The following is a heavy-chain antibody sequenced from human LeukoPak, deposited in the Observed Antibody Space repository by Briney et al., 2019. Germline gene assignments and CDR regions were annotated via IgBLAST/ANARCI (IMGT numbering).Heavy chain of an antibody. J-gene: IGHJ5*02. D-gene: IGHD2-8*01. Sequence: PGMSLRLSCGACCVTLSPHGMQWVRQAPGKGLEWVAVISYEGGTQHYADSVKGRFIISRDNPRNTLYQQMNIKSTEDTAVYNIAIAGTAQVSTLYAPWGQGTQVIVSS. CDR1: CVTLSPHG. V-gene: IGHV3-30*03. CDR3: AIAGTAQVSTLYAP. CDR2: ISYEGGTQ.